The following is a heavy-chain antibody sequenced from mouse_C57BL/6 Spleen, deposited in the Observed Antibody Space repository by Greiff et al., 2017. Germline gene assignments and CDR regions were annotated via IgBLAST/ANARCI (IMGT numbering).Heavy chain of an antibody. D-gene: IGHD1-1*01. J-gene: IGHJ2*01. Sequence: VQLQQSGAELARPGASVKLSCKASGYTFTSYGISWVKQRTGQGLEWIGEIYPRSGNTYYNEKFKGKATLTADKSSSTAYMELRSLTSEDSAVYFCAREGDYYGSSSLFDYWGQGTTLTVSS. V-gene: IGHV1-81*01. CDR1: GYTFTSYG. CDR3: AREGDYYGSSSLFDY. CDR2: IYPRSGNT.